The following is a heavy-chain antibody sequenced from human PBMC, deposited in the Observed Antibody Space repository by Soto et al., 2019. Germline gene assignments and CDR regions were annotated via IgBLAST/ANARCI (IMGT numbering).Heavy chain of an antibody. CDR3: ARGSAAGTKSPFDY. D-gene: IGHD6-13*01. Sequence: VQLQESGPGLVKPSETLSLTCTVSGGSISGYYWSWIRQSPGKGLEWIGYIHYSGSTNYNPSLKSRATXXVXTXXNQLSLKLSSVTAADTAVYYCARGSAAGTKSPFDYWGQGTLVTVSS. J-gene: IGHJ4*02. V-gene: IGHV4-59*01. CDR2: IHYSGST. CDR1: GGSISGYY.